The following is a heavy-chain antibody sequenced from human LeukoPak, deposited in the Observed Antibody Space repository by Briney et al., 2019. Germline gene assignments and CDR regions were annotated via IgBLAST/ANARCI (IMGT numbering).Heavy chain of an antibody. J-gene: IGHJ4*02. CDR2: IHHTGST. CDR1: GFTVSSNY. D-gene: IGHD1-26*01. Sequence: GSLRLSCAASGFTVSSNYMSWVRQPPGKGLEWIGEIHHTGSTNYNPSLKSRVTISVDKSKNQFSLNFNSMSAADSAVYYCAANGYYTIEYWGQGTLVTVSS. CDR3: AANGYYTIEY. V-gene: IGHV4-4*02.